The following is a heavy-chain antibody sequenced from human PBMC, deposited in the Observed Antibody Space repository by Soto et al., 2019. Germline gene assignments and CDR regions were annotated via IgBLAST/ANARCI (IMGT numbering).Heavy chain of an antibody. CDR3: ARVADKGGYSYGYFDY. J-gene: IGHJ4*02. Sequence: SPTLSLTCAISGDSVSSNSAAWNWIRQSPSRGLEWLGRTYYRSKWYNDYAVSVKSRITINPDTSKNQFSLQLNSVTPEDTAVYYCARVADKGGYSYGYFDYWGQGTLVTVSS. CDR2: TYYRSKWYN. CDR1: GDSVSSNSAA. V-gene: IGHV6-1*01. D-gene: IGHD5-18*01.